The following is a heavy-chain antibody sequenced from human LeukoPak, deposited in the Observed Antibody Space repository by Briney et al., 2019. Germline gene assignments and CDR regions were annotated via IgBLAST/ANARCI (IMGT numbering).Heavy chain of an antibody. D-gene: IGHD3-3*01. CDR2: LDPNDGET. J-gene: IGHJ4*02. V-gene: IGHV1-24*01. CDR3: AASFLRFSPDFDY. Sequence: ASVKVSCKVSGYTLSDLSIHWVRQAAGKGLGWVGGLDPNDGETIYAQKFQGRAIMTEDTSTDTAYMELSSLRSEDTAVFYCAASFLRFSPDFDYWGQGTLVTVSS. CDR1: GYTLSDLS.